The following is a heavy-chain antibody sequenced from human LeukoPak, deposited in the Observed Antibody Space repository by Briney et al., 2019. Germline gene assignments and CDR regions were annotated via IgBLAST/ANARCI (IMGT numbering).Heavy chain of an antibody. V-gene: IGHV3-74*01. J-gene: IGHJ4*02. Sequence: PGGSLRLSCAASGFSFSSYWMHWVRQAPGKGLVWVSRVNSDGCITTYADSVKGRFTISRDNAKNTLYLQMNSLRAEDTAVYYCARPGEGFDYWGQGTLVTVSS. CDR1: GFSFSSYW. D-gene: IGHD3-10*01. CDR2: VNSDGCIT. CDR3: ARPGEGFDY.